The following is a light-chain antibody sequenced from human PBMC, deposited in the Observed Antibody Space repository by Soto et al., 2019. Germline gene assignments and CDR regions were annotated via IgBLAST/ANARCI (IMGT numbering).Light chain of an antibody. Sequence: DIVMTQSPDSLAVSLGERATINCKSSQSVLYSSNNENYLDWYQQKPGQPPKLLISWASTREFGVPDRFSGSGSGTDLTLTVSTLQAEEVAVYYCQQYYSTPQTFGQGTKVEIK. CDR2: WAS. CDR3: QQYYSTPQT. V-gene: IGKV4-1*01. CDR1: QSVLYSSNNENY. J-gene: IGKJ1*01.